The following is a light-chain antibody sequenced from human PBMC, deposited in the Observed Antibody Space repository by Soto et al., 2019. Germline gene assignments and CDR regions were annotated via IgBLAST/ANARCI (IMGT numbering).Light chain of an antibody. CDR3: QSYASSLSGYVV. CDR2: GNS. Sequence: QSVLTQPPSVSGAPGQRVTISCTGSSSNIGAGYDVHWYQQLPGTAPKFLIYGNSNRPSGVPDRFSGSKSGTSAFLAITGLQAEDEADYYCQSYASSLSGYVVFGGGTKLTVL. V-gene: IGLV1-40*01. J-gene: IGLJ2*01. CDR1: SSNIGAGYD.